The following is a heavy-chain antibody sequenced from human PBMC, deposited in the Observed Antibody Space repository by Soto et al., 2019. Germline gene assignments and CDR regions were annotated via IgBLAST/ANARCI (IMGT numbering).Heavy chain of an antibody. CDR2: ISYDGSNK. CDR3: AKDMGDIVLMVYAPAIYYGMDV. J-gene: IGHJ6*02. Sequence: PGGSLRLSCAASGFTFSSYGMHWVRQAPGKGLEWGAVISYDGSNKYYADSVKGRFTISRDNSKNTLYLQMNSLRAEDTAVYYCAKDMGDIVLMVYAPAIYYGMDVWGQGTTVTVSS. D-gene: IGHD2-8*01. V-gene: IGHV3-30*18. CDR1: GFTFSSYG.